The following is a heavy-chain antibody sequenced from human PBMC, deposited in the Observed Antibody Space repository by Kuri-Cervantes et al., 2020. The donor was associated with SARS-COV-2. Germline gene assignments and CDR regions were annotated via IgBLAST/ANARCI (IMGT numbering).Heavy chain of an antibody. D-gene: IGHD4-17*01. J-gene: IGHJ4*02. Sequence: GESLKISCAASGFTVSSNYMSWVRQAPGKGLEWVSVIYSGGSTYYADSVKGRFTISRDNSKNTLYLQMDSLRAEDTAVYYCARDYGDYSWGQGTLVTVSS. V-gene: IGHV3-66*01. CDR1: GFTVSSNY. CDR3: ARDYGDYS. CDR2: IYSGGST.